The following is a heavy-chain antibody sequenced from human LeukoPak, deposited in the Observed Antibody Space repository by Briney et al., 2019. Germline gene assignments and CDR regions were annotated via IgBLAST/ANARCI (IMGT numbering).Heavy chain of an antibody. J-gene: IGHJ4*02. CDR1: GFTFSSYG. CDR2: ISYDGSNK. Sequence: GGSLRLSCAASGFTFSSYGMHWVRQAPGKGLEWVAVISYDGSNKYYADSVKGRFTISRDNSKNTLYLQMNSLRAEDTAVYYCAKVYSSGWSKEYYFDYWGQGTLVTVSS. V-gene: IGHV3-30*18. D-gene: IGHD6-19*01. CDR3: AKVYSSGWSKEYYFDY.